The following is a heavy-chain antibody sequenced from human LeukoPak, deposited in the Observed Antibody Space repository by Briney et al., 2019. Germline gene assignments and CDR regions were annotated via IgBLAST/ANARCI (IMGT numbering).Heavy chain of an antibody. CDR1: GYSFTSYW. Sequence: GESLKISCKGSGYSFTSYWIVWVRQMPGKGLEWMGIIDPGDSDTRYSSSLQGQVTISAEKSISTAYLQWSSLKASDTAMYYCARLSSSWSGGDNWGQGTLVTVSS. J-gene: IGHJ4*02. D-gene: IGHD6-13*01. V-gene: IGHV5-51*01. CDR3: ARLSSSWSGGDN. CDR2: IDPGDSDT.